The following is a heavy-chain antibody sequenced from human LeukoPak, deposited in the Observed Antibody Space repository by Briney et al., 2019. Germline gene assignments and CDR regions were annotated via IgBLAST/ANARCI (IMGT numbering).Heavy chain of an antibody. D-gene: IGHD3-3*01. J-gene: IGHJ4*02. CDR3: AKGSNDYWSSPLDS. V-gene: IGHV3-43*01. CDR1: GFTFDEYT. Sequence: PGGSLRLSCAASGFTFDEYTMYWVRQGPAKGLEWVSLISWDGDSTVYGDSVKGRFTISRDNRKNSLYLQMNSLRPEDTALYYCAKGSNDYWSSPLDSWGQGTLVTVSS. CDR2: ISWDGDST.